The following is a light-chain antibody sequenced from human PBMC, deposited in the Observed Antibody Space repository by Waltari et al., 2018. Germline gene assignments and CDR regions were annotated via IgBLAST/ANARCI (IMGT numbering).Light chain of an antibody. Sequence: DVVRTQSPDSLAVSLGERATINCKSTQSVSYSPDKNNYLAWFDQKPGQPPKLLIYWASTRESGVPDRFTGSESGTEFTLTINSLQAEDVAVYYCQQYYIAPWTFGQGSKVEIK. CDR1: QSVSYSPDKNNY. V-gene: IGKV4-1*01. CDR2: WAS. J-gene: IGKJ1*01. CDR3: QQYYIAPWT.